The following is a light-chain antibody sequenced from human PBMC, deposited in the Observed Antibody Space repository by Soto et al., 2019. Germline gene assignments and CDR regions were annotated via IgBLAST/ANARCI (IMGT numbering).Light chain of an antibody. CDR3: SSYTSSSTVM. Sequence: QSALTQPASVSGSPGQSITISCIGTSEDVGSYNYVSWHQQHPGKAPKLVIFDVDNRPSGFSTRFSGSKSGNTASLTISGLQAEDEADYYCSSYTSSSTVMFGGGTQLTVL. J-gene: IGLJ3*02. CDR1: SEDVGSYNY. V-gene: IGLV2-14*01. CDR2: DVD.